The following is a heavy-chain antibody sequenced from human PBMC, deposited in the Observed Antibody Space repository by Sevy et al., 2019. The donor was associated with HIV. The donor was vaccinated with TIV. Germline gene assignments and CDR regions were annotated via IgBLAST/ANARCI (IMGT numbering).Heavy chain of an antibody. V-gene: IGHV1-69*13. CDR1: GGTFSSYA. CDR3: ARADSSPDAFDI. J-gene: IGHJ3*02. CDR2: IIPIFGTA. D-gene: IGHD6-13*01. Sequence: ASVKVSCKASGGTFSSYAISWVRQAPGQGLEWMGGIIPIFGTANYAQKFQGRVTITADESTSTAYMELGSLRSEDTAVYYCARADSSPDAFDIWGQGTMVTVSS.